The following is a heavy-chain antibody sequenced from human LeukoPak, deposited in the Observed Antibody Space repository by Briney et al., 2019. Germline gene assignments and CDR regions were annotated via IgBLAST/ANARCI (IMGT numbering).Heavy chain of an antibody. Sequence: SVKVSCKASAGTFSSYAISWVRQAPGQGLEWVGGIIPIFGTANYAQKFQGRVTITTDESTSTAYMELSSLRSEDTAMYYCARDRGIAAAGLFDYWGQGTLVTVSS. CDR3: ARDRGIAAAGLFDY. CDR1: AGTFSSYA. CDR2: IIPIFGTA. J-gene: IGHJ4*02. D-gene: IGHD6-13*01. V-gene: IGHV1-69*05.